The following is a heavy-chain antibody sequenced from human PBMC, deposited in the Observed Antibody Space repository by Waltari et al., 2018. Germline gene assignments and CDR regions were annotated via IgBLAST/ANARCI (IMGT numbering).Heavy chain of an antibody. CDR1: GDSVTSTNW. CDR2: VLSTGKT. V-gene: IGHV4-4*02. D-gene: IGHD2-15*01. J-gene: IGHJ5*02. CDR3: ARDRGRGLYLDA. Sequence: QLQLQESGPGLVEPSGTLSLSCAVSGDSVTSTNWWSWVRQSPQRGLEWIGQVLSTGKTNYSPSFASRVTMSLDASKNQFSLRVTSATAADTAVYYCARDRGRGLYLDAWGPGTLVTVSP.